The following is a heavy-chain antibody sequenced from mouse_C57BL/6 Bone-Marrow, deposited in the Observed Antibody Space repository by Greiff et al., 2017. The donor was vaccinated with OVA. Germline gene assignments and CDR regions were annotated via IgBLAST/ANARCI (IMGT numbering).Heavy chain of an antibody. Sequence: VQLKQSGPVLVKPGASVKMSCKASGYTFTDYYMNWVKQSHGKSLEWIGVINPYNGGTSYNQKFKGKATLTVDKSSSTAYMELNSLTSEDSAVYYWAPREVYYYGSSPYYYAMDYWGQGTSVTVSS. D-gene: IGHD1-1*01. J-gene: IGHJ4*01. CDR3: APREVYYYGSSPYYYAMDY. CDR1: GYTFTDYY. CDR2: INPYNGGT. V-gene: IGHV1-19*01.